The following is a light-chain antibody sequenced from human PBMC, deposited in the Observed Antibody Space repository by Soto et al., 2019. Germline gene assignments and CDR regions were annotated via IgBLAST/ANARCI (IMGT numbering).Light chain of an antibody. CDR3: QVWDLSTDPNYV. CDR1: NIGSKS. J-gene: IGLJ1*01. V-gene: IGLV3-21*02. CDR2: DDN. Sequence: SYELTQPPSLSVAPGQTARLTCGGDNIGSKSVHWYQQRPGQAPVLVVFDDNDRPSGIPERFSGSNSGNTATLTISRVEAGDEADYYCQVWDLSTDPNYVFGTGTKLTVL.